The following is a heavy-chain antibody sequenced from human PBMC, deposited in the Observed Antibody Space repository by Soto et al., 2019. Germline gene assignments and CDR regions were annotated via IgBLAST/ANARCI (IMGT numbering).Heavy chain of an antibody. CDR3: ARGRYYYDSSGYCHFDY. D-gene: IGHD3-22*01. V-gene: IGHV1-69*01. Sequence: QVQLVQSGAEVKKPGSSVKVSCKASGGTFSSYAISWVRQAPGQGLEWMGGIIPIFGTANYAQKFQGRVTITADESTSTAYMELSRLRSEDTAVYYCARGRYYYDSSGYCHFDYWGQGTLVTVSS. J-gene: IGHJ4*02. CDR2: IIPIFGTA. CDR1: GGTFSSYA.